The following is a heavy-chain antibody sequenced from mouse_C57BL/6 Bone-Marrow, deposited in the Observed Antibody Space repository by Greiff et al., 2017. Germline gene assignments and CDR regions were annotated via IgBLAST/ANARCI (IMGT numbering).Heavy chain of an antibody. CDR3: ARPHYYGSSYFDY. CDR2: IYPRSGNT. Sequence: QVQLQQSGAKLARPGASVKLSCKASGYTFTSYGISWVKQRTGQGLEWIGEIYPRSGNTYYNEKFKGKATLTADKSSSTAYMELRSLTSEDSAVYFCARPHYYGSSYFDYWGQGTTLTVSS. D-gene: IGHD1-1*01. J-gene: IGHJ2*01. V-gene: IGHV1-81*01. CDR1: GYTFTSYG.